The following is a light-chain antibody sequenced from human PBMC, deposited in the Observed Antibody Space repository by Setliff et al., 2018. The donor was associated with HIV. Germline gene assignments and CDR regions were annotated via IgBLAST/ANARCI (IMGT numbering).Light chain of an antibody. CDR3: AAWDDGLNGYV. CDR1: RSNIGSNP. Sequence: VLTQPPSASGTPGQRITISCSGSRSNIGSNPVNWYQQLPGTAPKLLIYANTQGPSGVPDRFSGSRSGTSASLAISGLQSEDEAEYYCAAWDDGLNGYVFGTGTKV. CDR2: ANT. V-gene: IGLV1-44*01. J-gene: IGLJ1*01.